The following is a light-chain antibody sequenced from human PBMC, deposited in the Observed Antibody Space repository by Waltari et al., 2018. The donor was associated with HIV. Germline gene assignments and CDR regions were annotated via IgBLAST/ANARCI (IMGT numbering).Light chain of an antibody. Sequence: DIQMTQSPPSLSASVGDRVTITCRANQNIGTSLNWYQQKAGKAPKVLIYAASDLESWAPSRFSGSGSGTDFTLTISSLQPEDFATYYCQQSYSWSFGQGTKVEIK. J-gene: IGKJ1*01. CDR1: QNIGTS. V-gene: IGKV1-39*01. CDR2: AAS. CDR3: QQSYSWS.